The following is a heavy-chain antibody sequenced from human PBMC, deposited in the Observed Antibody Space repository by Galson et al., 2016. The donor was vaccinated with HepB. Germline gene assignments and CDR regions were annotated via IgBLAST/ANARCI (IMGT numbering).Heavy chain of an antibody. Sequence: PALVKPTQTLTLTCTFSDFSLSSTGEGVGWIRQPPGKALEWLAIIYWDDDRRFSPSLKSRLTITKDTSKNQVVLTMTNMDPVDTATYYCAHFAYCSISSCPGFRAFDVWGQGTMVTVSS. D-gene: IGHD2-2*01. J-gene: IGHJ3*01. CDR2: IYWDDDR. V-gene: IGHV2-5*02. CDR3: AHFAYCSISSCPGFRAFDV. CDR1: DFSLSSTGEG.